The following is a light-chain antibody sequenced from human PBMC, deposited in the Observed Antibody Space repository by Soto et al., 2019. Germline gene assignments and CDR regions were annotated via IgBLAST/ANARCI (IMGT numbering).Light chain of an antibody. CDR2: EVR. CDR3: SSYTSNNTWV. CDR1: SSDVGSYNR. J-gene: IGLJ3*02. V-gene: IGLV2-18*02. Sequence: QSALTQPPSVSGSPGQSVTISCTGTSSDVGSYNRVSWYQQPPGTAPKLMIYEVRNRPSGVPDRFSGSKSGNMASLTISGLQAEDEADYYCSSYTSNNTWVFGGGTRSPS.